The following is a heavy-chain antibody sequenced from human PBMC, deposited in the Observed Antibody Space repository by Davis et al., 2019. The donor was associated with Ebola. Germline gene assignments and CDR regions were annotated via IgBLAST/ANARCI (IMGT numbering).Heavy chain of an antibody. D-gene: IGHD4-17*01. J-gene: IGHJ4*01. CDR1: GDSVSNYY. V-gene: IGHV4-59*08. CDR3: ARRKGGDYLNY. CDR2: IFYGGGT. Sequence: SETLSLTCTVFGDSVSNYYWSWIRQPPGKGLEWIGYIFYGGGTSYNPSLSSRVTMSMDTSRNQFSLKLSSVTAADTAIYYCARRKGGDYLNYWGQGIVVPVSS.